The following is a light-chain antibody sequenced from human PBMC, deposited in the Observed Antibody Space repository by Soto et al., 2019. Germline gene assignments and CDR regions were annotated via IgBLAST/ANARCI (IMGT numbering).Light chain of an antibody. CDR1: SSNIEINY. CDR3: GTWDNSLGAGE. J-gene: IGLJ3*02. V-gene: IGLV1-51*02. Sequence: QSVLTQPPSVSAAPGRKVTIFSSGSSSNIEINYLSWYQQLPGTAPKLLVYENNKRPSGIPDRFSGSKSGTSATLGITGLQTGDEADYYCGTWDNSLGAGEFGGGTKLTVL. CDR2: ENN.